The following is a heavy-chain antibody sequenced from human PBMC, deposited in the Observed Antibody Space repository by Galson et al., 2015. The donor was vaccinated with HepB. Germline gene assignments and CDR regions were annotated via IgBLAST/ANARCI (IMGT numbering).Heavy chain of an antibody. J-gene: IGHJ4*02. CDR1: GFSFNNAW. D-gene: IGHD2-21*02. Sequence: SLRLSCAASGFSFNNAWMSWVRQAPGKGLELVGRIKRKSDGGTVDYGAPVKGRFTISRDDSKNTLHLQMSSLKTEDTAVYYCTTDPYDTTWDCHLWGQGTLVTVSS. V-gene: IGHV3-15*01. CDR3: TTDPYDTTWDCHL. CDR2: IKRKSDGGTV.